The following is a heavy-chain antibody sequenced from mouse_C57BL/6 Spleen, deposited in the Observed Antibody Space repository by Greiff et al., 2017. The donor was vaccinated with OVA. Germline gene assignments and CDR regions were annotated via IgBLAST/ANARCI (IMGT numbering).Heavy chain of an antibody. CDR3: ARSYGSSYGYYAMDY. Sequence: QVQLQQSGPELVKPGASVKISCKASGYAFSSSWMNWVKQRPGKGLEWIGRIYPGDGDPNYNGKFKGKATLTADKSSSTAYMQLSSLTSEDSAVYFCARSYGSSYGYYAMDYWGQGTSVTVSS. V-gene: IGHV1-82*01. CDR1: GYAFSSSW. J-gene: IGHJ4*01. CDR2: IYPGDGDP. D-gene: IGHD1-1*01.